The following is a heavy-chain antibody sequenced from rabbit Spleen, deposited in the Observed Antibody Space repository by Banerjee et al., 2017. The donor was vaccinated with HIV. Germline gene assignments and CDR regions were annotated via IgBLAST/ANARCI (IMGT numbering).Heavy chain of an antibody. V-gene: IGHV1S40*01. Sequence: QSLEESGGDLVKPGASLTLTCTASGFSFSSSYWICWVRQAPGKGLEWIACIWTTSSRNTNYASWAKGRFTISKTSSTTVTLQMTSLTAADTATYFCARAGSDSNRDFNLWGPGTLVTVS. CDR3: ARAGSDSNRDFNL. D-gene: IGHD4-2*01. CDR1: GFSFSSSYW. CDR2: IWTTSSRNT. J-gene: IGHJ4*01.